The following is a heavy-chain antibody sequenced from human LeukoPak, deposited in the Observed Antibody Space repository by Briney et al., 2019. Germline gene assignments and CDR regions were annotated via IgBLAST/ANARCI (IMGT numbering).Heavy chain of an antibody. J-gene: IGHJ4*02. CDR1: TFTITDNY. V-gene: IGHV3-53*01. CDR2: IYSGGST. D-gene: IGHD3-10*01. CDR3: ARVRGAATGE. Sequence: GGSLRLSCVASTFTITDNYMSWHRQGPGQGLEWVSVIYSGGSTHYADSVKGRFSISRDNSKNTLYLQMNSLRSEATAGYYCARVRGAATGEGGQGTLVSVSS.